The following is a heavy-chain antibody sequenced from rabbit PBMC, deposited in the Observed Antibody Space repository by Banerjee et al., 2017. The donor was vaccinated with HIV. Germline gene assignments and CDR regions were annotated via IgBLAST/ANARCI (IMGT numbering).Heavy chain of an antibody. V-gene: IGHV1S40*01. D-gene: IGHD1-1*01. CDR3: ARDRDASSSGGDIGYFNL. J-gene: IGHJ4*01. CDR2: IVLGGSGTT. Sequence: IACIVLGGSGTTYYASWVNGRFTISSDNVQNTVDLQMNSMTAADTATYFCARDRDASSSGGDIGYFNLWGQGTLVTVS.